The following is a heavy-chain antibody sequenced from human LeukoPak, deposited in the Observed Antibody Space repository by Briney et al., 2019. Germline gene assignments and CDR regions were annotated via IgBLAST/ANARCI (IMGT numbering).Heavy chain of an antibody. V-gene: IGHV4-34*01. Sequence: SETLSLTCAVYGGSFSGYYWSWIRQPPGKGLEWIGSIYYSGYTYYNSSLNSRVTISVDTSKNQFSLNLISVTAADTAVYFCARHGTVATITGTFDYWGQGTLVTVSS. D-gene: IGHD5-24*01. CDR1: GGSFSGYY. CDR2: IYYSGYT. CDR3: ARHGTVATITGTFDY. J-gene: IGHJ4*02.